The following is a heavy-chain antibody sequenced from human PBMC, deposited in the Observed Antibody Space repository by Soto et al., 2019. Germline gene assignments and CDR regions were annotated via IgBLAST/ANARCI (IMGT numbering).Heavy chain of an antibody. V-gene: IGHV3-53*04. CDR1: GFTVSSNY. J-gene: IGHJ4*02. CDR2: IYSGGST. D-gene: IGHD3-9*01. Sequence: GSLRLSCAASGFTVSSNYMSWVRQAPGKGLEWVSVIYSGGSTYYADSVKGRFTISRHNSKNTLYLQMNSLRAEDAAVYYCARDVFDYDILTGYTVWGQGTLVTVSS. CDR3: ARDVFDYDILTGYTV.